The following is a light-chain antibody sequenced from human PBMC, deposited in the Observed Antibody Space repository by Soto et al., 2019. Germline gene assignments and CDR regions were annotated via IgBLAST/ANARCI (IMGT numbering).Light chain of an antibody. J-gene: IGLJ1*01. CDR2: EGS. CDR1: SSDVGSYNL. CDR3: CSYAGRSTYV. V-gene: IGLV2-23*01. Sequence: QSVLTQPASVSGSPGQSITISCTGTSSDVGSYNLVSWYQQHPGKAPKLMIYEGSKRPSGVSNRFSGSKSGNTASLTISGLQAEDVADYYSCSYAGRSTYVFGTGNNVTVL.